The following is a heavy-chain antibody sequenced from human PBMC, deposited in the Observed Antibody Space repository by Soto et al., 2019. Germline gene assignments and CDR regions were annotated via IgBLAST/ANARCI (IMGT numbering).Heavy chain of an antibody. V-gene: IGHV1-58*01. CDR2: IVVGSGNT. CDR3: AAYRGVREVRGVMNWFDP. Sequence: SVKVSCKASGFTFTSSAVQWVRQARGQRLEWIGWIVVGSGNTNYAQKFQERVTITRDMSTSTAYMELSSLRSEDTAVYYCAAYRGVREVRGVMNWFDPWGQGTLVTVSS. D-gene: IGHD3-10*01. J-gene: IGHJ5*02. CDR1: GFTFTSSA.